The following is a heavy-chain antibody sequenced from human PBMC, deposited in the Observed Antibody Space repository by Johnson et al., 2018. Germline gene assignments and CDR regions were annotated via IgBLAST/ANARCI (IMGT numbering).Heavy chain of an antibody. V-gene: IGHV3-23*01. D-gene: IGHD2-15*01. CDR2: FSGSGGGT. J-gene: IGHJ4*02. CDR3: AKVGRSYTPGY. Sequence: SGFTFISYPIHLVCQAPEKGLEWFSTFSGSGGGTYYADSVKGRFTISRDNSKNTLYLQMNSLRAEDTAVYYCAKVGRSYTPGYWGQGTLVTVSS. CDR1: GFTFISYP.